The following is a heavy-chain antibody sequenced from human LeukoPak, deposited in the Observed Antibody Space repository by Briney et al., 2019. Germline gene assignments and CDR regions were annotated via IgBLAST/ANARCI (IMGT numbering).Heavy chain of an antibody. V-gene: IGHV3-48*03. J-gene: IGHJ3*02. CDR3: ARGRSGGLVDAFDI. D-gene: IGHD3-16*01. CDR2: ISWSGTTI. Sequence: GGSLRLSCAASGFTFSSYEMNRVRQAPGKGLEWVSYISWSGTTIYYADSVKGRFTLSRDNAKNSLYLQMNSLRVEDTAVYYCARGRSGGLVDAFDIWGQGTMVTVSS. CDR1: GFTFSSYE.